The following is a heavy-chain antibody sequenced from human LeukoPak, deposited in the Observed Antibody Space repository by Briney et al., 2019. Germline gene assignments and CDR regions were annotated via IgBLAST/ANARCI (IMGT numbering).Heavy chain of an antibody. V-gene: IGHV3-30-3*01. J-gene: IGHJ3*02. CDR2: ISHDGNNK. CDR3: ARERGALGAKDAFDI. Sequence: PGGSLRLSCAASGFGFSSYAMQWVRQAPGKGLEWVAAISHDGNNKYYADSVKGRFSISRDSSKNTLYLQMNSLRPEDTAVYYCARERGALGAKDAFDIWGQGTRVTVSS. CDR1: GFGFSSYA. D-gene: IGHD1-26*01.